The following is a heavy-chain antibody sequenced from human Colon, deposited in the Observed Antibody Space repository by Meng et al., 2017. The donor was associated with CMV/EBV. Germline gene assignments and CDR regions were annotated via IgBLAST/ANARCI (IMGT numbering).Heavy chain of an antibody. CDR3: AKDPWESPMGYFDS. D-gene: IGHD1-26*01. J-gene: IGHJ4*02. CDR1: GFTFSSSA. V-gene: IGHV3-23*01. Sequence: GGSLRLSCTASGFTFSSSAMSWVRQVPGRGLEWVSAIGGSDKTTHYADSVKGRFTISRDNSKNTLYLQMNSLRDEDTAVYYCAKDPWESPMGYFDSWGQGTLVTVSS. CDR2: IGGSDKTT.